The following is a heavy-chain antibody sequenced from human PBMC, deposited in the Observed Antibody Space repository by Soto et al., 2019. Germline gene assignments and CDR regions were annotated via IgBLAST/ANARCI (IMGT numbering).Heavy chain of an antibody. CDR1: GDSVSNNGAT. Sequence: PSQTLSLTCAISGDSVSNNGATWNWIRQSPSRGLEWLGRAYYRSRWIYDYAMSVKSRISINPDTSNNQVSLQLNSVTPADTAVYYCARDPXXFXSAFDYWGRGTLVTVSS. V-gene: IGHV6-1*01. D-gene: IGHD6-19*01. CDR2: AYYRSRWIY. CDR3: ARDPXXFXSAFDY. J-gene: IGHJ4*02.